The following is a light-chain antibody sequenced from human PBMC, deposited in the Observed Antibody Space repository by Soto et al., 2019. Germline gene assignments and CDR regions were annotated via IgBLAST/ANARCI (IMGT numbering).Light chain of an antibody. CDR3: QQYYRSSIT. CDR2: GAS. Sequence: VMTQAPATLSVSPGERATLSCRASQTINNNVAWYQLKDGQVPRLVIYGASTRATDIPARFSGSGSGTEFTLTISSLQPDDFATYYCQQYYRSSITFGQGTRLEIK. V-gene: IGKV3-15*01. CDR1: QTINNN. J-gene: IGKJ5*01.